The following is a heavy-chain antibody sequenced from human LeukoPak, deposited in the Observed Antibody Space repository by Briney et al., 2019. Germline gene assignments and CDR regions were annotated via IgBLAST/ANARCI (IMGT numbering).Heavy chain of an antibody. V-gene: IGHV3-30-3*02. CDR2: ISYDGSNK. CDR3: AKHLRPAATAYYFDY. Sequence: GGSLRLSCAASGFTFSSYAMHWVRQAPGKGLEWVAVISYDGSNKYYADSVKGRFTISRDNSKNTLYLQMNSLRAEDTAVYYCAKHLRPAATAYYFDYWGQGTLVTVSS. D-gene: IGHD6-25*01. CDR1: GFTFSSYA. J-gene: IGHJ4*02.